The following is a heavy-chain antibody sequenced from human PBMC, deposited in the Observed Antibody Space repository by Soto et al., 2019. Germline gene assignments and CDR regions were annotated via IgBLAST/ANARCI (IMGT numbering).Heavy chain of an antibody. V-gene: IGHV3-21*01. D-gene: IGHD5-12*01. Sequence: GGSLRLSCAASGFTFSSYSMNWVRQAPGKGLEWVSSISSSSSYIYYADSVKGRFTISRDNAKNSLYLQMNSLRAEDTAVYYCARDFVAYSGYDFENFDYWGQGTLVTVSS. CDR3: ARDFVAYSGYDFENFDY. J-gene: IGHJ4*02. CDR1: GFTFSSYS. CDR2: ISSSSSYI.